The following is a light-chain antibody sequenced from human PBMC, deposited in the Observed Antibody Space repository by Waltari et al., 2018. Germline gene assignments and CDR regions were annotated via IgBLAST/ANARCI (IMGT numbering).Light chain of an antibody. J-gene: IGKJ3*01. CDR3: QQRGDWPPVT. CDR2: DAS. CDR1: QSIRSY. V-gene: IGKV3-11*01. Sequence: VLTQSPATLSLSPGERATLSCRASQSIRSYLAWYQQKPGQAPRLLIYDASNRATGIPARFSGSGSGTDFTLTLSSLEPEDFAVYYCQQRGDWPPVTFGPGTKVDIK.